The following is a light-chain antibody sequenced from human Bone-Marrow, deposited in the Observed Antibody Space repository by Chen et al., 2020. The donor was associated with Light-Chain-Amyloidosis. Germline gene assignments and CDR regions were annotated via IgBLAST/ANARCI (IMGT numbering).Light chain of an antibody. J-gene: IGLJ2*01. V-gene: IGLV3-25*03. CDR1: DLPTKY. CDR2: RDT. Sequence: SYELTQQPSVSVSPGQTARITCSGDDLPTKYAYWYQQKPGQAPVLVIHRDTERPSGISARFSGPSAGATATLTISVVQAEDEADCHGKSADSGGTYEGIVGGGTKLTVL. CDR3: KSADSGGTYEGI.